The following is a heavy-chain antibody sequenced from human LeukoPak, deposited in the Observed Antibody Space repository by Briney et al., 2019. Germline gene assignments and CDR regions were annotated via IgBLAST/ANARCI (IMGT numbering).Heavy chain of an antibody. CDR2: FGTRSTSV. CDR1: GFTFSGYS. D-gene: IGHD3-22*01. CDR3: AKAAIPDYYYDSSGPWLIDY. V-gene: IGHV3-21*04. J-gene: IGHJ4*02. Sequence: GGSLRLSCTASGFTFSGYSMNWIRQAPGKGLEWVSSFGTRSTSVYHAGSVKGRFAISRDNAKNSLYLQMNSLRAEDTAVYYCAKAAIPDYYYDSSGPWLIDYWGQGTLVTVSS.